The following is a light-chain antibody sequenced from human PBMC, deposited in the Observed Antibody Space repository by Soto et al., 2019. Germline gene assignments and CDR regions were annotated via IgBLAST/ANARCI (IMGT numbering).Light chain of an antibody. CDR2: GAS. J-gene: IGKJ5*01. V-gene: IGKV3-11*01. CDR3: QQRSDSIT. Sequence: EIVITQSPATLSLTPAQRATLSCRASQSVSSNLAWYQQKPGQAPRLLIYGASTRATGIPARFSGRGSGADFTLTISSLEPEDFAVYYCQQRSDSITFGQGTRLEI. CDR1: QSVSSN.